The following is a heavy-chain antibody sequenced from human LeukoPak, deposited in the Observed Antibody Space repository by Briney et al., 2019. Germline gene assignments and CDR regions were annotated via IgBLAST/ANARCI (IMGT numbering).Heavy chain of an antibody. J-gene: IGHJ6*03. CDR1: GYSISSGYY. D-gene: IGHD3-10*01. V-gene: IGHV4-38-2*02. CDR3: ARGLREFGYYYYYMDV. Sequence: SENLSLTCTVSGYSISSGYYWGWIRQPPGQGLEWIGSIYHSGSTYYKPSLKSRVTISVDTSKNQFSLKLSSVTAADTAVYYCARGLREFGYYYYYMDVWGKGTTVTVSS. CDR2: IYHSGST.